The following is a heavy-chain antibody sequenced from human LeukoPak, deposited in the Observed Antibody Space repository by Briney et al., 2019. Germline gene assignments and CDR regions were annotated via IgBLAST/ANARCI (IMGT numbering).Heavy chain of an antibody. CDR2: IRYDGSNK. CDR1: GFTFSSYV. J-gene: IGHJ4*02. V-gene: IGHV3-30*02. Sequence: GGSLRLSCAASGFTFSSYVMHWVRQAPGKGLEWVAFIRYDGSNKYYADSVKGRFTISRDNSKNTLYLQMNSLRAEDTAVYYCATSWAWTYYFDYWGQGTLVTVSS. CDR3: ATSWAWTYYFDY. D-gene: IGHD1-1*01.